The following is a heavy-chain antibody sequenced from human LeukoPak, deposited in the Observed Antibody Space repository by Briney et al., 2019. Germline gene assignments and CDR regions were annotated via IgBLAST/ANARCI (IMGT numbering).Heavy chain of an antibody. CDR1: EFIFDDYA. CDR3: LTTVTTFDY. J-gene: IGHJ4*02. D-gene: IGHD4-17*01. V-gene: IGHV3-9*01. Sequence: GGSLRLSCEASEFIFDDYAMHWVRQAPGKGPEWVSSISWDGGRVGYADSVKGRFTISRDNAKNTLYLQMNSLRAEDTAVYYCLTTVTTFDYWGQGTLVTVSS. CDR2: ISWDGGRV.